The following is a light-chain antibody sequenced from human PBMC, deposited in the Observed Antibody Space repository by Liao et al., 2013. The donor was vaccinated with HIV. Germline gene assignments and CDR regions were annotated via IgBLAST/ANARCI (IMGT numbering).Light chain of an antibody. CDR1: KLGYKY. CDR3: QAWDSGTGV. J-gene: IGLJ3*02. V-gene: IGLV3-1*01. Sequence: SYELTQPPSVSVSPGQTASITCSGDKLGYKYASWYQQRPGQSPVLVIYQDTKRPSGIPERFSGSNSGNTATLTISGTQAMDEADYYCQAWDSGTGVFGGGTKLTVL. CDR2: QDT.